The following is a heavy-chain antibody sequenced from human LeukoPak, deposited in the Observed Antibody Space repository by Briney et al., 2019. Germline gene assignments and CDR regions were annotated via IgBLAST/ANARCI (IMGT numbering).Heavy chain of an antibody. D-gene: IGHD3/OR15-3a*01. J-gene: IGHJ4*02. CDR1: GFTFSSYE. V-gene: IGHV3-23*01. Sequence: RGSLRLSCVASGFTFSSYEMNWVRQAPGKGLEWVSAMSGSGGSTNYADSVKGRFTISRDNFKNTLYLQMNSLRAEDTAVYYCAKDRGVIFDSYFDYWGQGTLVTVSS. CDR2: MSGSGGST. CDR3: AKDRGVIFDSYFDY.